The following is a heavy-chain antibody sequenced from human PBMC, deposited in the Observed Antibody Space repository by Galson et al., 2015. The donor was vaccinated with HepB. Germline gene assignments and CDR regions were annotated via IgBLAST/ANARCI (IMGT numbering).Heavy chain of an antibody. D-gene: IGHD4-17*01. CDR3: ARDPSYGDYYTYGQDV. CDR1: GFTFSSYS. V-gene: IGHV3-21*01. Sequence: SLRLSCAASGFTFSSYSMNWVRQAPGKGLEWVSSISSSSSYIYYADSVKGRFTISRDNAKNSLYLQMNSLRAEDTAVYYCARDPSYGDYYTYGQDVWGQGTCVTVS. CDR2: ISSSSSYI. J-gene: IGHJ6*02.